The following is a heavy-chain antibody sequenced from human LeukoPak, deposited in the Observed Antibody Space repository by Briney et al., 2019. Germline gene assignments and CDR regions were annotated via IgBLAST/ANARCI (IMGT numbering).Heavy chain of an antibody. Sequence: SETLSLTCAVYGGSFSGYYWSWIRQPPGKGLEWIGEINHSGSTYYNPSLKSRVTISVDTSKNQFSLKLSSVTAADTAVYYCARDPQTTHFDYWGQGTLVTVSS. CDR1: GGSFSGYY. CDR3: ARDPQTTHFDY. J-gene: IGHJ4*02. CDR2: INHSGST. D-gene: IGHD1-7*01. V-gene: IGHV4-34*01.